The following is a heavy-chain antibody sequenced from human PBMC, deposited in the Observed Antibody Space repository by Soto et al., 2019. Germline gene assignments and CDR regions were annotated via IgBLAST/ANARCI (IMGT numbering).Heavy chain of an antibody. D-gene: IGHD4-17*01. Sequence: EVQLVESGGGLVQPGESLRLSCTVTGFSLSTYGMTWVRQAPGKGLEWVSHINSNGHNILYADSVKGRFTISRDNAKNSLYLQMNSLSDEDTAVYYCTTDPDGDLDFDYWGQGTLVTVSS. V-gene: IGHV3-48*02. CDR2: INSNGHNI. CDR1: GFSLSTYG. J-gene: IGHJ4*02. CDR3: TTDPDGDLDFDY.